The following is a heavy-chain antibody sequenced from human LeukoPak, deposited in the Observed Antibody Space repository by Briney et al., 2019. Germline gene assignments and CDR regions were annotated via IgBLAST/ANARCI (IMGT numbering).Heavy chain of an antibody. V-gene: IGHV3-23*01. J-gene: IGHJ4*02. CDR1: GGSISSYH. Sequence: PSETLSLTCTASGGSISSYHWSWVRQAPGKGLEWVSAISGSGGSTYYADSVKGRFTISRDNSKNTLYLRMNSLRAEDTAVYYCAKPFYDFWSGYSEYYFDYWGQGTLVTVSS. CDR2: ISGSGGST. CDR3: AKPFYDFWSGYSEYYFDY. D-gene: IGHD3-3*01.